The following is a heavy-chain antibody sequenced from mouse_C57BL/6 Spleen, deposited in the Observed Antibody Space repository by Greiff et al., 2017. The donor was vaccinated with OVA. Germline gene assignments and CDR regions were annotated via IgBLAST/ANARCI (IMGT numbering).Heavy chain of an antibody. V-gene: IGHV1-64*01. J-gene: IGHJ2*01. CDR3: ARLRYYGSLYFDD. CDR1: GYTFTSYW. Sequence: QVQLQQPGAELVKPGASVKLSCKASGYTFTSYWMHWVKQRPGQGLEWIGMIHPNSGSTNYNEKFKSKATLTVDKSSSTAYMQLSSLTSEDSAVYYCARLRYYGSLYFDDWGKGTTLTVSS. D-gene: IGHD1-1*01. CDR2: IHPNSGST.